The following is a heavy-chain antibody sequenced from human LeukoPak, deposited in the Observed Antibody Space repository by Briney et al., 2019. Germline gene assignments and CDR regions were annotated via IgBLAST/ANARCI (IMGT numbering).Heavy chain of an antibody. V-gene: IGHV3-13*01. J-gene: IGHJ3*01. CDR2: VGVGHDT. Sequence: PGGSLRLSCAASGFTFSSYWMHWVRQPSGKGLEWVSAVGVGHDTFYGGSVKGRFTISRDNARNSVYLQMHSLRDGDTGVYYCARESGGSGTLPYDFWGHGTMVTVSS. CDR1: GFTFSSYW. D-gene: IGHD3-10*01. CDR3: ARESGGSGTLPYDF.